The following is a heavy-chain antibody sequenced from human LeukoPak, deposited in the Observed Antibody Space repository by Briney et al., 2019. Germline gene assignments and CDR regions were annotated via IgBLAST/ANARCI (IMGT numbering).Heavy chain of an antibody. CDR3: ARGGRSYFDF. V-gene: IGHV3-7*01. CDR1: GFTIDRTT. CDR2: MKEDGSDI. D-gene: IGHD3-10*01. J-gene: IGHJ4*02. Sequence: GGSLRLSCVASGFTIDRTTMSWVRQAPGKGLEWVANMKEDGSDIYYVDSVRGRFTISRDNAKKSVYLQMNSLRAEDTGVYYCARGGRSYFDFWGQGSLLTVSS.